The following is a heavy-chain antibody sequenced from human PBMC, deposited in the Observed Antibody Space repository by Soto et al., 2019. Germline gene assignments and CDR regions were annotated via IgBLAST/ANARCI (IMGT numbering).Heavy chain of an antibody. CDR1: GYTFTSNY. Sequence: GASVKVSCKASGYTFTSNYMHWVRQAPGQGLEWMGIINPSGGSTSYAQKFQGRVTMTRDTSTSTVYMELSSLRSEDTAVYYCARGGEGRYDFWSGYFLSVDWGQGTLVTVSS. D-gene: IGHD3-3*01. CDR2: INPSGGST. J-gene: IGHJ4*02. CDR3: ARGGEGRYDFWSGYFLSVD. V-gene: IGHV1-46*03.